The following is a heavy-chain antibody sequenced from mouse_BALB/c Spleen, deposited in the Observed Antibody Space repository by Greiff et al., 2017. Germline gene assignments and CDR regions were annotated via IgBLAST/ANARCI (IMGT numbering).Heavy chain of an antibody. J-gene: IGHJ2*01. CDR1: GYTFTDYA. CDR2: ISTYYGDA. D-gene: IGHD1-1*01. V-gene: IGHV1S137*01. Sequence: QVQLQQSGAELVRPGVSVKISCKGSGYTFTDYAMHWVKQSHAKSLEWIGVISTYYGDASYNQKFKGKATMTVDKSSSTAYMELARLTSEDSAIYYCARSYGSSYLDYWGQGTTLTVSS. CDR3: ARSYGSSYLDY.